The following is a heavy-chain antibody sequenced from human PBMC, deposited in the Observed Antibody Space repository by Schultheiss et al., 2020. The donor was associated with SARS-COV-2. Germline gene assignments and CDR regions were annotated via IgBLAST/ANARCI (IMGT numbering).Heavy chain of an antibody. CDR3: ARDWRDGSGSYYSDY. D-gene: IGHD3-10*01. CDR2: INHSGST. Sequence: SETLSLTCTVSGGSISSGGYYWSWIRQPPGKGLEWIGEINHSGSTNYNPSLKSRVTISVDTSKNQFSLKLSSVTAADTAVYYCARDWRDGSGSYYSDYWGQGTLVTVSS. V-gene: IGHV4-39*07. CDR1: GGSISSGGYY. J-gene: IGHJ4*02.